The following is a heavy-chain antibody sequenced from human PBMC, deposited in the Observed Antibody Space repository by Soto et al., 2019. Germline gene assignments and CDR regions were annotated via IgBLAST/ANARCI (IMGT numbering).Heavy chain of an antibody. J-gene: IGHJ6*02. CDR3: ARDGFGSESYYYYYGMDV. V-gene: IGHV3-53*01. CDR2: IYSGGST. Sequence: WGSLRLSCAASGFTVISNYISFFRHSPFKWREWVSVIYSGGSTYYADSVKGRFTISRDNSKNTLYLQMNSLRAEDTAVYYCARDGFGSESYYYYYGMDVWGQGTTVTVCS. CDR1: GFTVISNY. D-gene: IGHD3-16*01.